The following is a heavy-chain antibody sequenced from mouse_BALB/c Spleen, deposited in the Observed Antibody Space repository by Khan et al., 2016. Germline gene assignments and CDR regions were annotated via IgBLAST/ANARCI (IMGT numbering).Heavy chain of an antibody. CDR2: IDPANGDT. D-gene: IGHD1-1*01. CDR1: GFNIKDTY. CDR3: ARGYYGSSSFPY. Sequence: VQLQQSGAELVKPGASVKVSCTASGFNIKDTYMHWVKQRPEQGLEWIGRIDPANGDTKFDPKFQDKATITADTSSNTAYIQLSSLTSEDTAFYYCARGYYGSSSFPYWGQGTLVTVSA. V-gene: IGHV14-3*02. J-gene: IGHJ3*01.